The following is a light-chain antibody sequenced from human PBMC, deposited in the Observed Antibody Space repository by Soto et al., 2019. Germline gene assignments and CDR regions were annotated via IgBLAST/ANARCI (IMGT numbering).Light chain of an antibody. CDR1: SSDVGGYNY. J-gene: IGLJ2*01. CDR2: EVT. V-gene: IGLV2-14*01. CDR3: SSYTAINTVT. Sequence: QSALAQPASVSGSPGQSITISCTGTSSDVGGYNYVSWYQQHPGKGPKLMIYEVTNRPSGVSFRFSSSKPGNTASLTISGLQAEDEADYSCSSYTAINTVTFGGGTKVTVL.